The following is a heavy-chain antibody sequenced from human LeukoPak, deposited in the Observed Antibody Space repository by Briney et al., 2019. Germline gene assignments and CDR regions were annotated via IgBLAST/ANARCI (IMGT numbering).Heavy chain of an antibody. CDR3: ASLLHDYGDFRGY. V-gene: IGHV4-34*01. CDR1: SESFSGYF. D-gene: IGHD4-17*01. Sequence: SETLSLTCAIYSESFSGYFWSWIRQPPGKGLEWIGEINYSGSTNYNPSLKSRVTISVDTSKNQFSLKLSSVTAADTAVYYCASLLHDYGDFRGYWGQGTLVTVSS. CDR2: INYSGST. J-gene: IGHJ4*02.